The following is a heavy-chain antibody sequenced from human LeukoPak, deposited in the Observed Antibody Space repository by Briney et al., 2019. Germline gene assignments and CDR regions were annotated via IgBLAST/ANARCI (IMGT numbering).Heavy chain of an antibody. Sequence: GGSLRLSCAASGLTFSSHWMHWVRQAPGKGLEWVSTISASGGSTYYAGSVKGRFTISRDNSRNTLYLRMNSLRAEDTAVYYCAKLHNLNSDYWGQGTLVTVSS. CDR2: ISASGGST. CDR1: GLTFSSHW. D-gene: IGHD1-14*01. V-gene: IGHV3-23*01. CDR3: AKLHNLNSDY. J-gene: IGHJ4*02.